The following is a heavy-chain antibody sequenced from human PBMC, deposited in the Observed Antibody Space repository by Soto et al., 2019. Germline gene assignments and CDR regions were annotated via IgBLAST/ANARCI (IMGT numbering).Heavy chain of an antibody. J-gene: IGHJ4*02. CDR1: GFTFSSFG. D-gene: IGHD1-1*01. CDR2: ISYDGSNK. CDR3: AKDATGASSDY. Sequence: PGGILRHSCAPSGFTFSSFGMHLVRQAPGKGLELVAVISYDGSNKYYADSVKGRFTISRDNSKNTLYLQMNSLRAEDTAVYYCAKDATGASSDYWGQGP. V-gene: IGHV3-30*18.